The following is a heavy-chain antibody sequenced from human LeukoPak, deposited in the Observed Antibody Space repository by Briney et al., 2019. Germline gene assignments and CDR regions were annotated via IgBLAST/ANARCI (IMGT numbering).Heavy chain of an antibody. V-gene: IGHV3-53*01. CDR3: ASHSSSWYGFDY. Sequence: GGSLRLSCAASGFTVSSNHMSWVRQAPGKGLEWVSVIYSGGSTYYADSVKGRYTISRDNSKNTLYLQMNSLRAEDTAVYYCASHSSSWYGFDYWGQGTLVTVSS. CDR1: GFTVSSNH. D-gene: IGHD6-13*01. J-gene: IGHJ4*02. CDR2: IYSGGST.